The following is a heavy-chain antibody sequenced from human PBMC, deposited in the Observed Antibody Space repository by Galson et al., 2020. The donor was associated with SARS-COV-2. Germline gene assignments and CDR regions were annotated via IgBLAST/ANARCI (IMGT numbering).Heavy chain of an antibody. V-gene: IGHV4-61*01. J-gene: IGHJ4*02. Sequence: SKTLSLTCTVSGGSVSSGSYYWSWIRQPPGKGLEWIGYIYYSGSTNYNPSLKSRVTISVDTSKNQFSLKLSSVTAADTAVYYCAIADSSSTSFDYWGQGTLVTVSS. D-gene: IGHD6-6*01. CDR1: GGSVSSGSYY. CDR2: IYYSGST. CDR3: AIADSSSTSFDY.